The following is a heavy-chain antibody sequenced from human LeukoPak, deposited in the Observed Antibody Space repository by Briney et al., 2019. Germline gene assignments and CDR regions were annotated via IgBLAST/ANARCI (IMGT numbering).Heavy chain of an antibody. V-gene: IGHV3-21*01. J-gene: IGHJ6*02. CDR1: RFTFSNYG. CDR3: ARDGPPPYDILTGDNYGMDV. Sequence: PGGSLRLSCAASRFTFSNYGVNWVRQAPGKGLEWVSSISSSSSYIYYADSVKGRFTISRDNAKNSLYLQMNSLRAEDTAVYYCARDGPPPYDILTGDNYGMDVWGQGTTVTVSS. D-gene: IGHD3-9*01. CDR2: ISSSSSYI.